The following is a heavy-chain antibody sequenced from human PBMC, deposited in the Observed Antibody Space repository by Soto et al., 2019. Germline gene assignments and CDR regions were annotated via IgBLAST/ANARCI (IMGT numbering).Heavy chain of an antibody. V-gene: IGHV1-18*01. CDR1: GYTFTTYG. CDR3: ARDFYCSRGSRGSCSDCFDP. D-gene: IGHD2-15*01. CDR2: IGAYDGHT. J-gene: IGHJ5*02. Sequence: AASVKVSCKASGYTFTTYGISWVRQAPGQGLEWMGWIGAYDGHTNYAQKFQGRVTMTIDTSTSTAHMELRSLRSDDTALYYCARDFYCSRGSRGSCSDCFDPWGQGTLVTVSS.